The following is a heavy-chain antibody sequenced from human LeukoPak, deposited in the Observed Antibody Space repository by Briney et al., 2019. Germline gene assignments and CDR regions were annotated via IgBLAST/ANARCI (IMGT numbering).Heavy chain of an antibody. V-gene: IGHV3-66*01. J-gene: IGHJ4*02. CDR1: GFTLSTNY. CDR3: ARDSRTTVGYFDY. Sequence: GGSLRLSCAASGFTLSTNYMSWVRQALGRGLEWVSVIYSGGNTYYADSVKGRFTISRDNSKNTLYLKMNSLRVDDTAVYYCARDSRTTVGYFDYWGQGTLVTVSS. CDR2: IYSGGNT. D-gene: IGHD4-23*01.